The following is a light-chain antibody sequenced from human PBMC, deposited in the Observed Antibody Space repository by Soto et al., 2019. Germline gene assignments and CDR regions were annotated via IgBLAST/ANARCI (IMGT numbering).Light chain of an antibody. V-gene: IGKV4-1*01. CDR3: QQYYSTPRT. CDR1: QSVLSSSRNKNY. J-gene: IGKJ1*01. CDR2: WAS. Sequence: DIVMTQSPDSLAVSLGERATINCKSSQSVLSSSRNKNYLAWYQQKPGQPPKLLIYWASTRESGVPDRFSGSGSGTDFTLTISSLQDEDVEVYYCQQYYSTPRTLGQGTKVDIK.